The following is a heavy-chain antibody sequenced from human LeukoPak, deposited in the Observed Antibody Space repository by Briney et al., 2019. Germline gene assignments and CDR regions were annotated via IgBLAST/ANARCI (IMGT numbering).Heavy chain of an antibody. D-gene: IGHD6-13*01. CDR2: ICYSGST. J-gene: IGHJ4*02. Sequence: SETLSLTCTVSGASFSSSTYCWGWIRQPPGKGLEWIGSICYSGSTYYNPSLKSRVTMSVDTSRNQFSLGLNSVSAADTAVYYCARHAGGIAAAGTRPFDYWGQGTLVTVSS. V-gene: IGHV4-39*01. CDR1: GASFSSSTYC. CDR3: ARHAGGIAAAGTRPFDY.